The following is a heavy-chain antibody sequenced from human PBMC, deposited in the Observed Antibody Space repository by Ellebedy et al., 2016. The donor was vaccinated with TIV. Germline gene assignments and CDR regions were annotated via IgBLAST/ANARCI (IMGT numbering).Heavy chain of an antibody. J-gene: IGHJ6*02. CDR3: AWEVKERSMDV. Sequence: AASVQVSCKASGYNLTGHYMHWVRQVPGEGLEWVGRINPNSCDTNYAQKFQGRVTMTRDTSISTAYMELSRLTYDDTVIYYCAWEVKERSMDVWGQGTTVTVSS. CDR2: INPNSCDT. CDR1: GYNLTGHY. V-gene: IGHV1-2*05.